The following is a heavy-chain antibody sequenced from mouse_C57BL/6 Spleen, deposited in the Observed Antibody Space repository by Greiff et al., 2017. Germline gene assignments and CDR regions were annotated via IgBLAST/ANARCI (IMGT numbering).Heavy chain of an antibody. D-gene: IGHD1-1*01. Sequence: VQLQQSGPELVKPGASVKISCKTSGYTFTSYWMHWVKQRPGQGLEWIGAIYPGNSDTSYNQKFKGKAKLTAVTSASTAYMELSSLTNEDSAVYYCTRAPYYGSSFLDYWGQGTTLTVSS. CDR2: IYPGNSDT. J-gene: IGHJ2*01. CDR1: GYTFTSYW. V-gene: IGHV1-5*01. CDR3: TRAPYYGSSFLDY.